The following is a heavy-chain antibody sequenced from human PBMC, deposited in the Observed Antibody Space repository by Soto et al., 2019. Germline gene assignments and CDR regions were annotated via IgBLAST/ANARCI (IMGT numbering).Heavy chain of an antibody. CDR1: GGTISSHY. J-gene: IGHJ5*02. CDR2: IYYSGST. CDR3: ARGFLEWPNGLAP. Sequence: PSVTLSQTSNVSGGTISSHYWSWIRLPPGKGLEWIGYIYYSGSTNYNPSLKSRVTISVDASRIHAALKLSSGTAADPAVYYCARGFLEWPNGLAPWGQGTSVTVAP. D-gene: IGHD3-3*01. V-gene: IGHV4-59*11.